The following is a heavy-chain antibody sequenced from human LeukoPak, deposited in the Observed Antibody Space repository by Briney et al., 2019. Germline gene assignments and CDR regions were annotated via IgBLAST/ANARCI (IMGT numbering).Heavy chain of an antibody. Sequence: GGSLRLSCAASGFTFSSYAMSWVRQAPGKRLEWVSAISGSGGSTYYADSVEGRFTISRDNSKNTLYLQMNSLRAEDTAVYYCAKNYGDYEFDYWGQGTLVTVSS. V-gene: IGHV3-23*01. D-gene: IGHD4-17*01. CDR2: ISGSGGST. CDR1: GFTFSSYA. J-gene: IGHJ4*02. CDR3: AKNYGDYEFDY.